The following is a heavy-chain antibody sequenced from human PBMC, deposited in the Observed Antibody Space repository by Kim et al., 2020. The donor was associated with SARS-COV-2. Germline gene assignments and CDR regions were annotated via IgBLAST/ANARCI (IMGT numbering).Heavy chain of an antibody. Sequence: SVKVSCKASGFTFTSSAVQWVRQARGQRLEWIGWIVVGSGNTNYAQKFQERVTITRDMSTSTAYMELSSLRSEDTAVYYCAATISVLRYFDWYFDYWGQGTLVTVSS. CDR3: AATISVLRYFDWYFDY. D-gene: IGHD3-9*01. J-gene: IGHJ4*02. CDR2: IVVGSGNT. V-gene: IGHV1-58*01. CDR1: GFTFTSSA.